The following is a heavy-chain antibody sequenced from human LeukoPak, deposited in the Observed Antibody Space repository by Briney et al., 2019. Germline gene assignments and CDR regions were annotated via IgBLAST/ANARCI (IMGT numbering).Heavy chain of an antibody. CDR2: ISYDGSNK. V-gene: IGHV3-30-3*01. J-gene: IGHJ4*02. CDR1: GFTFSSFS. Sequence: GGSPRLSCATSGFTFSSFSMPWVRQAPGKGLEWGAVISYDGSNKYYADSVKGRFTISRDNSKNTLYLQMNSLRAEDTAVYYCARDLDPGAAAGLPLGYWGQGTLVTVSS. CDR3: ARDLDPGAAAGLPLGY. D-gene: IGHD6-13*01.